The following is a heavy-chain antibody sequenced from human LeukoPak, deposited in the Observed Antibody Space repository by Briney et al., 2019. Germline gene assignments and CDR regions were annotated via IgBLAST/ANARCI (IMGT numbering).Heavy chain of an antibody. J-gene: IGHJ4*02. D-gene: IGHD3-10*01. V-gene: IGHV4-39*07. CDR1: GGSISSSSYY. CDR2: IYYSGST. Sequence: WETLSLTCTVSGGSISSSSYYWGWLRQPPGKGLEWIGSIYYSGSTYYNPSLKSRVTISVDTSKNQFYLTLSSVTAADTAVYYCARGVLLWFGIRMEYYFDYWGQGTLLTVSS. CDR3: ARGVLLWFGIRMEYYFDY.